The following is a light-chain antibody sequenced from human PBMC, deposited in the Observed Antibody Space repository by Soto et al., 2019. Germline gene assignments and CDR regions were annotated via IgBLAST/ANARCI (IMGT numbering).Light chain of an antibody. CDR3: TSFTTSITWA. Sequence: QSVLTQPASVSGSPGQSITISCTGTSSDVGAYNYVSWYQQHPGKAPKLMIYEVSNRPSGVSNRFSGSKSGNTASLTISGLQAEDEADYYCTSFTTSITWAFGGGTKVTVL. J-gene: IGLJ3*02. CDR2: EVS. CDR1: SSDVGAYNY. V-gene: IGLV2-14*01.